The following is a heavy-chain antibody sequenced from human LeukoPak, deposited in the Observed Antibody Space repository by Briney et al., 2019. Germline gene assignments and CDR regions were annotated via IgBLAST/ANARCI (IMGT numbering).Heavy chain of an antibody. CDR2: ISSSGSII. V-gene: IGHV3-48*01. D-gene: IGHD3-16*01. J-gene: IGHJ6*02. CDR3: AKDLDEIGGLDV. Sequence: GGSLRLSCAASGFTFSNYKMNWVRQAPGKGLEWVSYISSSGSIIYYSDSVKGRFTISRDNSKNTLYLQMNSLRAEDTVVYYCAKDLDEIGGLDVWGQGTTVTVSS. CDR1: GFTFSNYK.